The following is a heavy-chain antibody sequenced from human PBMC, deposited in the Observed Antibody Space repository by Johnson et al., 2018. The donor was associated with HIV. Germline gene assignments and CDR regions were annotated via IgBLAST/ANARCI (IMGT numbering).Heavy chain of an antibody. Sequence: VQLVESGGGLVQPGGSLRLSCAASGFTFNNHWMTWVRQAPGKGLEWVSVIYIGGSTYYADSVKGRFTISRDNAKNSLYLQMNSLRAEDTAVYYCVCLRVSLSAFDIWGQGTMVTVSS. CDR1: GFTFNNHW. CDR3: VCLRVSLSAFDI. V-gene: IGHV3-66*01. J-gene: IGHJ3*02. CDR2: IYIGGST. D-gene: IGHD2-21*01.